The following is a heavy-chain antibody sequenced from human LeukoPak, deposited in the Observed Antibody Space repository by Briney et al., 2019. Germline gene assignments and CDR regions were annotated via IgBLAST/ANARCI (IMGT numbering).Heavy chain of an antibody. D-gene: IGHD6-25*01. CDR3: GTTEHDSGDY. V-gene: IGHV4-4*02. CDR1: GDSISNSNC. Sequence: SGTLSLTCAVSGDSISNSNCWTWIRQPPGKGLEWIGEVYPSGSTNYSPSLKSRVTISVDKSKNQFSLTLSSVTAADTAVYFCGTTEHDSGDYWGQGTLVTVSS. CDR2: VYPSGST. J-gene: IGHJ4*02.